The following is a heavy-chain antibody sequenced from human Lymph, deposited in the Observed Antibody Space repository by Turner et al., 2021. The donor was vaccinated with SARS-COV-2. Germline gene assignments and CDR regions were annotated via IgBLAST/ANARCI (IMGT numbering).Heavy chain of an antibody. V-gene: IGHV3-23*01. CDR1: GFTFSSYA. J-gene: IGHJ4*02. D-gene: IGHD1-1*01. CDR2: SSGSGVTT. CDR3: AKDPNWYVLSAVDY. Sequence: EVQLLESGGGLVQPGGSLRLSCAASGFTFSSYAMSWVRQAPGKVLEWVSTSSGSGVTTYYADSVKGRFTISRDNSKNTLYLQMNSLRAEDTAVYYCAKDPNWYVLSAVDYWGQGTLVTVSS.